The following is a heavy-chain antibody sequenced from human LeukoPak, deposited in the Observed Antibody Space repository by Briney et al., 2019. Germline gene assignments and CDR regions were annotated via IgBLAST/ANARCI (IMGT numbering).Heavy chain of an antibody. Sequence: SETLSLTCTVSGDSMSSNFYYWGWIRQPPGKGLEWIGTIYYSGSTFYNPSLKSRVTISVDTSKNQFSLKLSSVTAADTAVYYCARGPPKGHDDSSDYYVPACFDYWGQGALVTVSS. CDR3: ARGPPKGHDDSSDYYVPACFDY. CDR1: GDSMSSNFYY. J-gene: IGHJ4*02. V-gene: IGHV4-39*01. D-gene: IGHD3-22*01. CDR2: IYYSGST.